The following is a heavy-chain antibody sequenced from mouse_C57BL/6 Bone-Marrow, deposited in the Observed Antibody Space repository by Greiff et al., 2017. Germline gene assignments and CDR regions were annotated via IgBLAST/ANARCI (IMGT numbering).Heavy chain of an antibody. Sequence: VKLQQPGAELVKPGASVKLSCKASGYNFTSYWMHWVKQRPGQGLEWIGMIHPNSGSTNYNEKFKSKATLTVDKSSSTAYMQLSSLTSEDSAVYYCARCEYDYDGRTWFAYWGQGTLVTVSA. CDR1: GYNFTSYW. D-gene: IGHD2-4*01. CDR2: IHPNSGST. CDR3: ARCEYDYDGRTWFAY. J-gene: IGHJ3*01. V-gene: IGHV1-64*01.